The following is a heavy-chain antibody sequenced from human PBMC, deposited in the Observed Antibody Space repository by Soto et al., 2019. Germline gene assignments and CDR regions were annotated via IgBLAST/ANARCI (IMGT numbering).Heavy chain of an antibody. Sequence: ASVKPTSKAPGYTFTGSSMRCVRQAPGQGLEWMGWINPNSGGTNYAQKFQGWVTMTRDTSISTAYMELSRLRSDDTAVYYCARGMTTVTTISSYYYYYGMDVWGQGTTVTVSS. CDR2: INPNSGGT. V-gene: IGHV1-2*04. CDR1: GYTFTGSS. J-gene: IGHJ6*02. D-gene: IGHD4-17*01. CDR3: ARGMTTVTTISSYYYYYGMDV.